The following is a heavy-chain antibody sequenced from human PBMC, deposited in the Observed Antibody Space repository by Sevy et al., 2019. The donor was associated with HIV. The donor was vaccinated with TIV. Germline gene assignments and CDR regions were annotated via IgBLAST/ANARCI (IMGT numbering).Heavy chain of an antibody. V-gene: IGHV1-24*01. CDR2: FDPERGKI. Sequence: ASVKVSCQVFEYSLNELSIHWVRQAPGKRLEWMGGFDPERGKIIYAQKFQGRVTMTEDTSTETAYMELSNLRSEDTAVYYCTTDVHLGDFRLWDDWGQGTRVTVSS. CDR3: TTDVHLGDFRLWDD. D-gene: IGHD4-17*01. J-gene: IGHJ4*02. CDR1: EYSLNELS.